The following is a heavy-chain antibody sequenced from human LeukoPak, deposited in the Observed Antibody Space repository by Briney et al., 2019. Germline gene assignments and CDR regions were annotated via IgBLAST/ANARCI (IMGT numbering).Heavy chain of an antibody. J-gene: IGHJ6*02. V-gene: IGHV3-49*04. CDR1: GFTFGDYA. D-gene: IGHD3-10*01. CDR3: TRGKAGESYYYYYGMDV. Sequence: GGSLRLSCTASGFTFGDYAMSWVRQAPGKGLEWVGFIRSKAYGGITEYAASVEGRFTISRDDSKSIAYLQMNSLKTEDTAVYYCTRGKAGESYYYYYGMDVWGQGTTVTVSS. CDR2: IRSKAYGGIT.